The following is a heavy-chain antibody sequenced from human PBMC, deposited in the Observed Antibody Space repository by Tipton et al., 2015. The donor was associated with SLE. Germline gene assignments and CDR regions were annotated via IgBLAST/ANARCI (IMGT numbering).Heavy chain of an antibody. CDR2: ISSSGTTI. J-gene: IGHJ6*02. D-gene: IGHD1-26*01. CDR3: ARDYSGSVYYYYGMDV. CDR1: GFTFSSYE. V-gene: IGHV3-48*03. Sequence: SLRLSCAASGFTFSSYEMNWVRQAPGKGLEWVSYISSSGTTIYYADSVKGRFTISRDNAKNSLYLQMNSLRAEDTAVYYCARDYSGSVYYYYGMDVWGQGTTVTVSS.